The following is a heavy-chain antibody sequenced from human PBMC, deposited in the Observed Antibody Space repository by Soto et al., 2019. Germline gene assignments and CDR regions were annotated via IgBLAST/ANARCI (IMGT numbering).Heavy chain of an antibody. V-gene: IGHV1-18*01. CDR3: ARDQESITDRILQY. J-gene: IGHJ4*02. CDR2: ISAYNGNT. D-gene: IGHD3-10*01. Sequence: AAVKVACKASGDTFASLGFSWVRQAPGQGLEWLGWISAYNGNTHYAQKVRDRVTLTTDTSTNTAYMELRSLTSDDTAVYYCARDQESITDRILQYWGQGTRVTV. CDR1: GDTFASLG.